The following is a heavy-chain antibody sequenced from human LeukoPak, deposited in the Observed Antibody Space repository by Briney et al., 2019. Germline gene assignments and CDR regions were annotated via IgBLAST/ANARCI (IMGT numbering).Heavy chain of an antibody. CDR3: ARGGGDRPYPS. V-gene: IGHV4-34*01. CDR2: INHSGST. CDR1: GFTFSSYA. D-gene: IGHD2-21*02. Sequence: PGGSLRLSCAASGFTFSSYAMSWVRQPPGKGLEWIGEINHSGSTNYNPSLKSRVTISVDTSKNQFSLKLSSVTAADTAVYYCARGGGDRPYPSWGQGTLVTVSS. J-gene: IGHJ4*02.